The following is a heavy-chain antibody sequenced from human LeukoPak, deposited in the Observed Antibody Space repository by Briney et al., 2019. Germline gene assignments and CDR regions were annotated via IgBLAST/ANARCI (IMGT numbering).Heavy chain of an antibody. CDR3: ASLWSVDHYFDY. J-gene: IGHJ4*02. D-gene: IGHD3-3*01. Sequence: SETLSLTCTVSGGSISSGGYYWSWLRQHPGKGLEWIGYIYYSGSTYYNPSLNSRVTISVDTTKNQFFLMLSPVTAAVTAVYYCASLWSVDHYFDYWGQGTLVTVSS. CDR2: IYYSGST. CDR1: GGSISSGGYY. V-gene: IGHV4-31*03.